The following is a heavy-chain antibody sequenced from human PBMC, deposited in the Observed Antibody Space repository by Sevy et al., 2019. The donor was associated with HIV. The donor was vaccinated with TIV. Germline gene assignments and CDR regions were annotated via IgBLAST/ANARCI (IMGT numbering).Heavy chain of an antibody. Sequence: GGSLRLSCTASGFTFSSNEMNWVHQAPGKGLEWVSYITNSGSSIYYSDSERGRFTVSRDNAKNSLYLQMKSLRAEDTAVYYCARDLPHSATTVAHFDYWGRGTLVTVSS. CDR3: ARDLPHSATTVAHFDY. V-gene: IGHV3-48*03. J-gene: IGHJ4*02. CDR2: ITNSGSSI. D-gene: IGHD4-17*01. CDR1: GFTFSSNE.